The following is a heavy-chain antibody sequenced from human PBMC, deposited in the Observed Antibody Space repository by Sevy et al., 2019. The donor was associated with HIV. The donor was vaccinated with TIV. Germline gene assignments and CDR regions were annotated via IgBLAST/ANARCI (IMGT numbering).Heavy chain of an antibody. Sequence: ASVKVFCKASGGTFSSYAISWVRQAPGQGLEWMGGIIPIFGTANYAQKFQGRVTITADESTSTAYMELSSLRSEDTAVYYCASMIDAGVDVWGQGTTVTVSS. CDR1: GGTFSSYA. CDR3: ASMIDAGVDV. CDR2: IIPIFGTA. V-gene: IGHV1-69*13. D-gene: IGHD3-22*01. J-gene: IGHJ6*02.